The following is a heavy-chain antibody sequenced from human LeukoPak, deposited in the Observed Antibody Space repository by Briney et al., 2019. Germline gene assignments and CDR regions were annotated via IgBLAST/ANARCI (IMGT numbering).Heavy chain of an antibody. J-gene: IGHJ4*02. CDR3: AKVRWGSDNALDS. CDR2: ISHDGSNK. V-gene: IGHV3-30*18. D-gene: IGHD3-16*01. Sequence: GGSLRLSCVASAFTFSNYGMYWVRQAPGKGLEWLAVISHDGSNKYYADSVKGRITISRDNSMNTLYLQMNSLRAEDTAVYYCAKVRWGSDNALDSWGQGTLVTGSS. CDR1: AFTFSNYG.